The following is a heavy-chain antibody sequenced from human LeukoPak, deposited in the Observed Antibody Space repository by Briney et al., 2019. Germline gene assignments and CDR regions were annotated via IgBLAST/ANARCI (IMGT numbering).Heavy chain of an antibody. D-gene: IGHD1-26*01. CDR2: ISGSGGST. CDR3: AKVPVGATNYYYYYMDV. CDR1: GFTFSSYG. J-gene: IGHJ6*03. V-gene: IGHV3-23*01. Sequence: GGSLRLSCAASGFTFSSYGMSRVRQAPGKGLEWVSAISGSGGSTYYADSVKGRFTISRDNSKNTLYLQMNSLRAEDTAVYYCAKVPVGATNYYYYYMDVWGKGTTVTISS.